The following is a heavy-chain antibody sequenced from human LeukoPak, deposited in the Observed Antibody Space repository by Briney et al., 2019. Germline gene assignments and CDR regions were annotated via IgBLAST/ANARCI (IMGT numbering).Heavy chain of an antibody. CDR2: ISGSGGST. Sequence: GGSLRLSCAASGFTFSSYDMSWVRQAPGKGPEWVSAISGSGGSTYYADSVKGRFTISRDNSKNTLYLQMNSLRAEDTAVYYCAKDKIAGQFDYWGQGTLVTVSS. J-gene: IGHJ4*02. CDR3: AKDKIAGQFDY. CDR1: GFTFSSYD. V-gene: IGHV3-23*01.